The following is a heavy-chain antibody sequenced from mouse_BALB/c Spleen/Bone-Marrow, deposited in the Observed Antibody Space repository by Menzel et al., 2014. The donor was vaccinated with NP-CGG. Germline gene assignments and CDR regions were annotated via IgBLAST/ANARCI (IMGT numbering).Heavy chain of an antibody. CDR1: GYTFSNYW. Sequence: VQGVESGAELMKPGASVKISCKATGYTFSNYWIDWVKRRPGHGLEWIGEILPGSGTANYNEKFKGKATFTADTSSNTAYMQLSSLTSEDSALYYCARASVVPYYFDFWGQGTTLTVSS. CDR2: ILPGSGTA. D-gene: IGHD1-1*01. J-gene: IGHJ2*01. CDR3: ARASVVPYYFDF. V-gene: IGHV1-9*01.